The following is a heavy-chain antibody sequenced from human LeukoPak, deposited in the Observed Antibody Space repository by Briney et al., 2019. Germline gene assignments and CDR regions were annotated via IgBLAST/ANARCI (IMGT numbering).Heavy chain of an antibody. CDR3: ARDRVPLYYFDY. CDR1: GFTFSIYG. CDR2: IWFDGTNK. D-gene: IGHD3-10*01. V-gene: IGHV3-33*01. Sequence: PGRSLRVSCAASGFTFSIYGMHWVRQAPGNGLEWVALIWFDGTNKYYADSVKGRFTISRDNSKNTLYLQMNSLRVEDTAVYYCARDRVPLYYFDYWGQGTLVTVSS. J-gene: IGHJ4*02.